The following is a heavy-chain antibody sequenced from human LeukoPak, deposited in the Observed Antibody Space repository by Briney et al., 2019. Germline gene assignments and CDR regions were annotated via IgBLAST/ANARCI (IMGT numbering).Heavy chain of an antibody. Sequence: GGSLRLSCAASGFTFSSYAMSWVRQAPGKGLEWVGFIRSKAYGGTTEYAASVKGRFTISRDDSKSIAYLQMNSLKTEDTAVYYCTRGRFLEWLFSDPWGQGTLVTVSS. J-gene: IGHJ5*02. CDR1: GFTFSSYA. D-gene: IGHD3-3*01. CDR2: IRSKAYGGTT. V-gene: IGHV3-49*04. CDR3: TRGRFLEWLFSDP.